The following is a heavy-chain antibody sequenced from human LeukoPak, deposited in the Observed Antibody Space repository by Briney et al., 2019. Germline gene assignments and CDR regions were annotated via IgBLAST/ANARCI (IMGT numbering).Heavy chain of an antibody. Sequence: GGSLRLSCAASGFTFSSYSMNWVRQAPGKGLEWVSSISSSSSYIYYADSVKGRFTISRDNAKNSLYLQMNSLRAEDMAVYYCARAFRTPQLNWFDPWGQGTLVTVSS. D-gene: IGHD1-1*01. CDR3: ARAFRTPQLNWFDP. CDR1: GFTFSSYS. J-gene: IGHJ5*02. V-gene: IGHV3-21*01. CDR2: ISSSSSYI.